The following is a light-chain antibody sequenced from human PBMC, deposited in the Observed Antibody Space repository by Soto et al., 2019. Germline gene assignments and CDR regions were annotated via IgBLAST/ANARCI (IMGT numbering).Light chain of an antibody. CDR2: AAS. CDR1: QSVTTSY. V-gene: IGKV3-20*01. Sequence: EIVLTQSPGTLSLSPGERATLSCRARQSVTTSYLAWYQQKPGQAPRLLVYAASSRATGIPDRFSGSGSGTDFTLTISRLEPEDFAVYYCQQYATSPLTFGGGTKVEIK. CDR3: QQYATSPLT. J-gene: IGKJ4*01.